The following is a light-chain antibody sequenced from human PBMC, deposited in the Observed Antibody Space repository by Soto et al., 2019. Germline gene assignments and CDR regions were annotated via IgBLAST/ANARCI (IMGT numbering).Light chain of an antibody. J-gene: IGKJ1*01. CDR2: KAS. CDR3: QQYNTYPWT. CDR1: QSISSW. Sequence: DIQMTQSPSTLSASVGDRVNITCRASQSISSWLAWYQQKPGKAPKVLIYKASSLESGVPSRFSGSGSVTEFTLTISSLQPDEFATYYCQQYNTYPWTFGKETQVEIK. V-gene: IGKV1-5*03.